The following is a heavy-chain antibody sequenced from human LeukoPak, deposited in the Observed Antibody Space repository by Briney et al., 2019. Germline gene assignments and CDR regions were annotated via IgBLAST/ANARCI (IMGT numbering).Heavy chain of an antibody. V-gene: IGHV3-23*01. Sequence: PGGSLRLSCAASGFTFSRDWMHWVRQAPGKGLEWVSAIIDSGDITYYANSVKGRFTISRDNSKNTLYLQMNSLRAEDTAVYYCAKLGGQEVYNYYVGVWGKGTTVAVSS. D-gene: IGHD3-16*01. CDR2: IIDSGDIT. J-gene: IGHJ6*03. CDR1: GFTFSRDW. CDR3: AKLGGQEVYNYYVGV.